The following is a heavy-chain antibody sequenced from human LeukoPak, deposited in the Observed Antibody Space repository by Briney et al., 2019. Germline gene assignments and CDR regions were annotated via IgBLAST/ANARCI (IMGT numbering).Heavy chain of an antibody. CDR2: ISYSGST. J-gene: IGHJ6*02. CDR3: ARHYVDIRTVGASYYYYGLDV. CDR1: GGSISNSNYC. Sequence: SETLSLTCTVSGGSISNSNYCWGWLRQPPGKGLEWIGSISYSGSTYSNPSLKSRVSISVDTSKNQFSLKVTSVTAADAAVFYCARHYVDIRTVGASYYYYGLDVWGQGTTVTVSS. D-gene: IGHD3-16*02. V-gene: IGHV4-39*01.